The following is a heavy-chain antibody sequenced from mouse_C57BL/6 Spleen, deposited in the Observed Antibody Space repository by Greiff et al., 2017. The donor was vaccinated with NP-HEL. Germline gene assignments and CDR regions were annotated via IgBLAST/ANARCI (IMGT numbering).Heavy chain of an antibody. CDR2: IYPSDSET. CDR3: ARGDLGLRGIMDY. V-gene: IGHV1-61*01. J-gene: IGHJ4*01. Sequence: QVQLKQPGAELVRPGSSVKLSCKASGYTFTSYWMDWVKQRPGQGLEWIGNIYPSDSETHYNQKFKDKATLTVDKSSSTAYMQLSSLTSEDSAVYYCARGDLGLRGIMDYWGQGTSVTVSS. D-gene: IGHD1-1*01. CDR1: GYTFTSYW.